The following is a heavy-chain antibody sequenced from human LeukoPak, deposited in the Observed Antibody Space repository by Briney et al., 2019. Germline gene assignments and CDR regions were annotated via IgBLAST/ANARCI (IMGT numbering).Heavy chain of an antibody. CDR1: GYTFTSYG. CDR2: ISAYNGNT. Sequence: ASVKVSCKASGYTFTSYGISWVRQAPGQGLEWMGWISAYNGNTNYAQKLQGRVTMTTDTSTSTAYMELRSLRSDDTAVYYCARGPSRSSSTSRIGDYWGQGTLVTVSS. CDR3: ARGPSRSSSTSRIGDY. D-gene: IGHD2-2*01. J-gene: IGHJ4*02. V-gene: IGHV1-18*01.